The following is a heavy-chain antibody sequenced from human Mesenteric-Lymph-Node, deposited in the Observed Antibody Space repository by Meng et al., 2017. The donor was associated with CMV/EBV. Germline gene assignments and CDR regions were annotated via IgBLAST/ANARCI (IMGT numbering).Heavy chain of an antibody. Sequence: GGSLRLSCAASGFTLDDYVMSWVRQAPGKGLEWVSAISGSGGSTYYADSVKGRFTISRDNSKNTLYLQMNSLRAEDTAVYYCAKDSNPNWFDPWGQGTLVTVSS. V-gene: IGHV3-23*01. CDR2: ISGSGGST. CDR3: AKDSNPNWFDP. J-gene: IGHJ5*02. CDR1: GFTLDDYV.